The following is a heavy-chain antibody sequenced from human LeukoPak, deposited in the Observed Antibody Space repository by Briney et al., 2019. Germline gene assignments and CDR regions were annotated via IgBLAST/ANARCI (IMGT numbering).Heavy chain of an antibody. CDR3: AREQVQHGYFEYYYDSSGYYYFDY. CDR1: GGSISSYY. CDR2: IYTSGST. J-gene: IGHJ4*02. Sequence: SETLSLTCTVSGGSISSYYWSWIRQPAGKGLEWIGRIYTSGSTNYNPSLKSRVTMSVDTSKNQFSLKLSSVTAADTAVYYCAREQVQHGYFEYYYDSSGYYYFDYWGQGTLVTVSS. D-gene: IGHD3-22*01. V-gene: IGHV4-4*07.